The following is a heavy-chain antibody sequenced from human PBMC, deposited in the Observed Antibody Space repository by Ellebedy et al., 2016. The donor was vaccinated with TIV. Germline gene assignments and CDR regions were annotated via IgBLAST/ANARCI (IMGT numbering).Heavy chain of an antibody. V-gene: IGHV1-69*06. J-gene: IGHJ4*02. CDR1: GGTFSSYA. CDR2: IIPIFGTA. Sequence: SVKVSCXASGGTFSSYAISWVRQAPGQGLEWMGGIIPIFGTANYAQKFQGRVTITADKSTSTAYMELSSLRSEDTAVYYCATTNYYDSSAAFSESPIYIDYWGQGTLVTVSS. CDR3: ATTNYYDSSAAFSESPIYIDY. D-gene: IGHD3-22*01.